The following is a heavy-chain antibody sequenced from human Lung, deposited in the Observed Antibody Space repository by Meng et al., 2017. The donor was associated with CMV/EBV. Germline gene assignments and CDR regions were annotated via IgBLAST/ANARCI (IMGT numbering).Heavy chain of an antibody. CDR1: GYTFTGYY. V-gene: IGHV1-2*02. Sequence: ASVKVSCKASGYTFTGYYMHWVRQAPGQGLEWMGWINPNSGGTNYAQKFQGRVTMTRDTSISTAYMELSRLRSDDTAVYYCARDFFGELLGWFDLWGQGTLVTVSS. D-gene: IGHD1-26*01. CDR2: INPNSGGT. J-gene: IGHJ5*02. CDR3: ARDFFGELLGWFDL.